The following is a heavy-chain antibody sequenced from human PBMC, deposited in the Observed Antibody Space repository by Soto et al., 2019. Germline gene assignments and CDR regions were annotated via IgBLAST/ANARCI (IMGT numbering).Heavy chain of an antibody. J-gene: IGHJ4*02. D-gene: IGHD5-12*01. CDR1: GGSLSPSY. CDR2: VYYSGYT. CDR3: AMGLDPVDLAD. V-gene: IGHV4-59*03. Sequence: QVQLQESGPGLVKASETLSLTCTVSGGSLSPSYWSWIRQAPGVGLEWIAYVYYSGYTNYNPYLKSRVTISVDTSKHQVSLRLTSVTAADTAVYSCAMGLDPVDLADWGQGDLVTVSA.